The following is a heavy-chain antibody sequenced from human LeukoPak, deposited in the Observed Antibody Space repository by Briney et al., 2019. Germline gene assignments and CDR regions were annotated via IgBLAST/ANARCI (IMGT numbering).Heavy chain of an antibody. Sequence: SGGSLRLSCEASGFPFSSYAMHWVRQAPGKGLECGSTISGSGGSTYYADSVKGRFTISRDKSKNTVYLQMNSLRVEDTAVYYCAKDRGLVGATPSNFDYWGQGTLVTVSS. J-gene: IGHJ4*02. V-gene: IGHV3-23*01. CDR1: GFPFSSYA. CDR3: AKDRGLVGATPSNFDY. CDR2: ISGSGGST. D-gene: IGHD1-26*01.